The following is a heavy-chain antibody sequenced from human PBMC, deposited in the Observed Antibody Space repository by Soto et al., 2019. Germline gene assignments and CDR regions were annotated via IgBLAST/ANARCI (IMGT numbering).Heavy chain of an antibody. CDR3: ARRGLELPDDVLEF. CDR2: IYPGDSDT. CDR1: G. V-gene: IGHV5-51*01. Sequence: GSGWMSKKTGQGLEWMGIIYPGDSDTRYSPSFQGQITISVDKSISTAYLKWSSLKASDTAMYYCARRGLELPDDVLEFWVQGTMVTVSS. D-gene: IGHD1-7*01. J-gene: IGHJ3*01.